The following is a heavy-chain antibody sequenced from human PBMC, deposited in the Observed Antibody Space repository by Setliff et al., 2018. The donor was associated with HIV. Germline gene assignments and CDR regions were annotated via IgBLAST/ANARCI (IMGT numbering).Heavy chain of an antibody. CDR1: GYTFTSYY. J-gene: IGHJ4*02. D-gene: IGHD6-13*01. Sequence: ASVKVSCKASGYTFTSYYLHWVRQAPGQGLEWMGIINPSGGSTTYAQKFQGRVTMTTDTSTNTAYMELRSLRSDDTAVYYCARRGRHAAPGITYYLDYWGQGTLVTVSS. CDR2: INPSGGST. CDR3: ARRGRHAAPGITYYLDY. V-gene: IGHV1-46*01.